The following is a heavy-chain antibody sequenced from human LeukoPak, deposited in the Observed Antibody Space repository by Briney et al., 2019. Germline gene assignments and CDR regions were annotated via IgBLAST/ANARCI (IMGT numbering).Heavy chain of an antibody. V-gene: IGHV4-59*08. CDR2: IYYSGST. Sequence: PSETLSLTCTVSGGSISSYYWSWIRQPPGKGLEWIGYIYYSGSTYYNPSLKSRVTISVDTSKNQFSLKLSSVTAADTAVYYCARGRDYYGSGKPLGYYYMDVWGKGTTVTVSS. CDR1: GGSISSYY. J-gene: IGHJ6*03. D-gene: IGHD3-10*01. CDR3: ARGRDYYGSGKPLGYYYMDV.